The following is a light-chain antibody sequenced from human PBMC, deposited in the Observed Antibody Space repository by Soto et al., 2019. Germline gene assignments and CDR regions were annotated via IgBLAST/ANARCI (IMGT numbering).Light chain of an antibody. J-gene: IGKJ3*01. CDR1: QSVSSSY. CDR2: GAS. V-gene: IGKV3-20*01. Sequence: EIVLTQSPGTLSLSPGERATLSCRASQSVSSSYLAWYQQKPGQAPRRLIYGASSRATGIPDRFSGSGSGTDFTLTISRLEPEDFAVYYCQQYGRSPLFTLGPGTKVDIK. CDR3: QQYGRSPLFT.